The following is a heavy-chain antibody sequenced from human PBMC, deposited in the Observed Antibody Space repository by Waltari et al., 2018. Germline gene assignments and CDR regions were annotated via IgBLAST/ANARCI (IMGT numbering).Heavy chain of an antibody. CDR2: IKHDGSEK. V-gene: IGHV3-7*01. D-gene: IGHD1-26*01. CDR3: ARDEQGPREYYMVV. CDR1: GFTFTTYC. J-gene: IGHJ6*03. Sequence: EAQLVESGGVLVQPGGSLGLSCATSGFTFTTYCMSWVCQAPGGGLEWVANIKHDGSEKYYLGSVKGRFTISRDNARKSVYLEMNSLRLDDTGVYYCARDEQGPREYYMVVWGKGTTVTVSS.